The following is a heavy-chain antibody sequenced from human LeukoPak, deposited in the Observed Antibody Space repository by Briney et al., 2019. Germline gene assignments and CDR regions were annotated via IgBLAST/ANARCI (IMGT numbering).Heavy chain of an antibody. Sequence: SETLSLTCTVSGGSISSSSYYWSWIRQPAGKGLEWIGRIYTSGSTNYNPSLKSRVTMSVDTSKNQFSLKLSSVTAADTAVYYCAGSGTYYYGSGSRTYYFDYWGQGTLVTVSS. V-gene: IGHV4-61*02. CDR3: AGSGTYYYGSGSRTYYFDY. D-gene: IGHD3-10*01. CDR2: IYTSGST. J-gene: IGHJ4*02. CDR1: GGSISSSSYY.